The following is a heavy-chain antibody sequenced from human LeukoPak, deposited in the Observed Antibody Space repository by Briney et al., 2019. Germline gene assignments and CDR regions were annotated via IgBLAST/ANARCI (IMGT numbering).Heavy chain of an antibody. V-gene: IGHV4-39*01. CDR1: GGSISSSSYY. CDR2: IFYSGTT. J-gene: IGHJ4*02. D-gene: IGHD6-6*01. Sequence: SETLSLTCSVSGGSISSSSYYWGWIRQPPGKGLEWIGSIFYSGTTYYNPSLKSRVTISIDTSKNQFSLKLSSVTAADTAVYYCARHLGAARRAFGYWGQGTLVTVSS. CDR3: ARHLGAARRAFGY.